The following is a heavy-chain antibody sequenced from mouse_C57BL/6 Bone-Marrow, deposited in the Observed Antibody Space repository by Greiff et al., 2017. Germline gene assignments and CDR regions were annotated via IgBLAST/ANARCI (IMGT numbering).Heavy chain of an antibody. CDR2: ISSKSSNYAT. J-gene: IGHJ3*01. D-gene: IGHD1-1*01. Sequence: EVQLVEPGGGLVQPKGSLKLSCAASGFTFTTYAMHWVRQAPGKGFEWVARISSKSSNYATNYADSVKDRFTISRDDSQSMLYLQMNNLKTEDTAMYYCVRGVLLLWFAYWGQGTLVTVSA. CDR3: VRGVLLLWFAY. CDR1: GFTFTTYA. V-gene: IGHV10-3*01.